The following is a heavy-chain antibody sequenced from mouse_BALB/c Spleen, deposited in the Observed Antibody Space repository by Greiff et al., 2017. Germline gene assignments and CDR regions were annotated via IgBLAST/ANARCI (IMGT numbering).Heavy chain of an antibody. CDR2: ISSGGSYT. Sequence: LVESGGDLVKPGGSLKLSCAASGFTFSSYGMSWVRQTPDKRLEWVATISSGGSYTYYPDSVKGRFTISRDNAKNTLYLQMSSLKSEDTAMYYCARRTYYDYDGGDFDYWGQGTTLTVSS. CDR3: ARRTYYDYDGGDFDY. D-gene: IGHD2-4*01. V-gene: IGHV5-6*01. CDR1: GFTFSSYG. J-gene: IGHJ2*01.